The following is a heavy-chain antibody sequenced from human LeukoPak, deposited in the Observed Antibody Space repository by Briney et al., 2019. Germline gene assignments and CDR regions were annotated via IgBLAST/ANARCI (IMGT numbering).Heavy chain of an antibody. D-gene: IGHD2-2*01. CDR1: GFTFGDYA. Sequence: GGSLRLSCTASGFTFGDYAMSWVRQAPGKGLEWGGFIRSKAYGGTTEYAASVKGRFTIPRDDSKSIAYLQMNSLNTEDTAVYYCTRAVSLGVPAAMRELRRYYYYGMDVWGQGTTVTVSS. CDR3: TRAVSLGVPAAMRELRRYYYYGMDV. V-gene: IGHV3-49*04. CDR2: IRSKAYGGTT. J-gene: IGHJ6*02.